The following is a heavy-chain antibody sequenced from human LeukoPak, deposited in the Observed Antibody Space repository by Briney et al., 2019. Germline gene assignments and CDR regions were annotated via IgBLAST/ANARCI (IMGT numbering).Heavy chain of an antibody. D-gene: IGHD6-13*01. J-gene: IGHJ6*03. CDR3: AKAAATPNHYYYYYYMDV. V-gene: IGHV3-23*01. CDR2: ISGSGGST. Sequence: GSLRLSCAASGFTFISYAMSWVRQAPGKGLEWVSAISGSGGSTYYADSVKGRFTISRDNSKNTLYLQMNSLRAEDTAVYYCAKAAATPNHYYYYYYMDVWGKGTTVTVSS. CDR1: GFTFISYA.